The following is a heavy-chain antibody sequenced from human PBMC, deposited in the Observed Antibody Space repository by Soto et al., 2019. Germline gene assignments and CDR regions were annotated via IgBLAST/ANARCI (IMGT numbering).Heavy chain of an antibody. V-gene: IGHV4-59*01. J-gene: IGHJ6*02. CDR1: GGSISSYY. D-gene: IGHD6-6*01. Sequence: SETLSLTCTVSGGSISSYYWSWIRQPPGKGLEWIGYIYYSGSTNYNPSLKSRVTISVDTSKNQFSLKLSSVTAADTAVYYCARLYSSSISYYGMDVWGQGTTVTVSS. CDR2: IYYSGST. CDR3: ARLYSSSISYYGMDV.